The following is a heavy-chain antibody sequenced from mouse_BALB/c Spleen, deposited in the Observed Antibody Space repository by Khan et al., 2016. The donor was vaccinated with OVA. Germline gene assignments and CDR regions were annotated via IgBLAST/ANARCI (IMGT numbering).Heavy chain of an antibody. CDR3: ARKNYYGYAVDY. CDR2: ISYSGST. J-gene: IGHJ4*01. D-gene: IGHD1-1*01. CDR1: GYSITTNYA. V-gene: IGHV3-2*02. Sequence: EVQLVESGPGLVKPSQSLSLTCTVTGYSITTNYAWDWIRQFPGNKLEWMGYISYSGSTSYNPSPKSRISITRDTSKNQFFLQFNSVTTDDTATYYCARKNYYGYAVDYWGQGTSVTVSS.